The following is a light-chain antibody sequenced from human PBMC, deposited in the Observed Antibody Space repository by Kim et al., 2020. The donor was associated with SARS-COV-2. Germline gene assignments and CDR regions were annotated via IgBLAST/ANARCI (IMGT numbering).Light chain of an antibody. CDR1: HSISNY. V-gene: IGKV1-39*01. Sequence: DIQMTQSPSSLSASIGDRVTITCRSSHSISNYVNWYQQRPGEAPKILIYATSSLLSGVPSRFSGSGSGTDFTLTIYSLQPEDFATYYCQQGNTNLFTFGPGTKVDIK. CDR3: QQGNTNLFT. CDR2: ATS. J-gene: IGKJ3*01.